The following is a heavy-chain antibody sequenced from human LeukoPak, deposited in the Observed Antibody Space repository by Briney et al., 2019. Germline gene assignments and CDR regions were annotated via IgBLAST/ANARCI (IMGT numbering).Heavy chain of an antibody. Sequence: PGGSLRLSCAASGFTFSSYAMSWVRQAPGKGLEWVGRIKRKGDDGTIDYAAPVKGRLTISRDDSKNTLYLQMNSLKSEDTAVYYCTGGPGRSAFDYWGQGTLVTVPS. CDR3: TGGPGRSAFDY. CDR1: GFTFSSYA. D-gene: IGHD2-15*01. V-gene: IGHV3-15*01. J-gene: IGHJ4*02. CDR2: IKRKGDDGTI.